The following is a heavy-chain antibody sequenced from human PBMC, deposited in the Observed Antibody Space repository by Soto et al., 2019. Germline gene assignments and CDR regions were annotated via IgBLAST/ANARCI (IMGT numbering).Heavy chain of an antibody. J-gene: IGHJ6*02. V-gene: IGHV3-23*01. D-gene: IGHD6-13*01. CDR2: ISGSGGST. CDR3: AKDLAAGIDSGYYYYYGMDV. Sequence: GGSLRLSCAASGFTFSSYAMSWVRQAPGKGLEWVSAISGSGGSTYYADSVKGRFTISRDNSKNTLYLQMNSLRAEDTAVYYCAKDLAAGIDSGYYYYYGMDVWGQGTTVTVSS. CDR1: GFTFSSYA.